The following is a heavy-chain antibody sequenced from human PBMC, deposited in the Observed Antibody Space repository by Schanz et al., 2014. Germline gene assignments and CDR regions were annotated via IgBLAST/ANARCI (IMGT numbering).Heavy chain of an antibody. V-gene: IGHV3-48*02. CDR1: GFTFSIYS. J-gene: IGHJ4*02. CDR2: ISSNSSTI. D-gene: IGHD6-19*01. Sequence: EVQLVESGGGLVQPGGSLRLSCSASGFTFSIYSMNWVRQAPGEGLEWVSYISSNSSTIYYADSVKGRVTISRDISKSSLYLQLSSLRDEDTAVYYCARDRGGWFEMDYWGQGTLVTVSS. CDR3: ARDRGGWFEMDY.